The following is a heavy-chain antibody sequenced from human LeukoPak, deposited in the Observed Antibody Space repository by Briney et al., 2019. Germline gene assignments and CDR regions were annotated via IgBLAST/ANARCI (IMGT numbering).Heavy chain of an antibody. D-gene: IGHD3-16*02. CDR2: INPNSGGT. CDR1: GYTFTGYY. J-gene: IGHJ5*02. V-gene: IGHV1-2*06. Sequence: ASVKVSCKASGYTFTGYYMHWVRQVPGQGLEWMGRINPNSGGTNYAQKFQGRVTMTRDTSISTAYMELSRLRSDDTAVYYCARDLDDYVWGSYRSNWFDPWGQGTLVTVSS. CDR3: ARDLDDYVWGSYRSNWFDP.